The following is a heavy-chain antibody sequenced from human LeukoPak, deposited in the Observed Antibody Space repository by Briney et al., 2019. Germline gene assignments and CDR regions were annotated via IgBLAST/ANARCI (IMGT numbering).Heavy chain of an antibody. CDR1: GFSFSSYG. CDR3: AKRTLAAAGTYDFDY. CDR2: IRYDGSNK. Sequence: PGGSLRLSCAASGFSFSSYGMHWVRQAPGKGLEWVAFIRYDGSNKYYADSVKGRFTISRDNSKNTLYLQMNSLRAEDTAVYYCAKRTLAAAGTYDFDYWGQGTLVTVSS. V-gene: IGHV3-30*02. D-gene: IGHD6-13*01. J-gene: IGHJ4*02.